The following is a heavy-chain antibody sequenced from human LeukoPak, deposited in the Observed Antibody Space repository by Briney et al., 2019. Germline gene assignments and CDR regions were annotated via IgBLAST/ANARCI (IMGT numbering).Heavy chain of an antibody. D-gene: IGHD6-19*01. J-gene: IGHJ5*02. CDR2: INAGKGNT. V-gene: IGHV1-3*01. Sequence: ASVKVSCKASGYTFTTYAMHWVRQAQGRRLVWMGMINAGKGNTKYSQKFQDRVTITRDTSASTAYMELSRLRSEGTAVYYCARDIGGAVGNWFVPWGQGTLVTVSS. CDR3: ARDIGGAVGNWFVP. CDR1: GYTFTTYA.